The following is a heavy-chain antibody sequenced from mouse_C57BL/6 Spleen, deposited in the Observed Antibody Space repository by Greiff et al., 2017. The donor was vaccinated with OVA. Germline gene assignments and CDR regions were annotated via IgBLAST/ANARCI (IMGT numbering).Heavy chain of an antibody. CDR3: ARPDWYFDV. J-gene: IGHJ1*03. CDR1: GYTFTSYW. V-gene: IGHV1-69*01. CDR2: IDPSDSYT. Sequence: QVQLQQPGAELVMPGASVKLSCKASGYTFTSYWMHWVKQRPGQGLEWIGEIDPSDSYTNYNQKFKGKATLTVNKSSSTAYMELRSLTSEDSAVYYCARPDWYFDVWGTGTTVTVSS.